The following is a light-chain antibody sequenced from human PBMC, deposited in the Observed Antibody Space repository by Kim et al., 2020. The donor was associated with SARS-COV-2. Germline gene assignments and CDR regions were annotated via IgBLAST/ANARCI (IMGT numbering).Light chain of an antibody. Sequence: GQKGRMTSQRESLRRYYARWYQQKPGQDPAVVINGKNNRPSGGPDGFSGCSSGNTAALTTTGAQAEDEADYYCNTRDNSGNLHVVFGGGTRLTVL. J-gene: IGLJ2*01. CDR1: SLRRYY. V-gene: IGLV3-19*01. CDR2: GKN. CDR3: NTRDNSGNLHVV.